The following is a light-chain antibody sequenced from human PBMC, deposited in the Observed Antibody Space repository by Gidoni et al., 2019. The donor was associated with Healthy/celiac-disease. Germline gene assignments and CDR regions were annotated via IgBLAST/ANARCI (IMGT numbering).Light chain of an antibody. J-gene: IGKJ3*01. CDR1: KGISNY. Sequence: DIQMTQSPSPLSASVGDRVTTTCRASKGISNYLDWYQQKPGKVPKLLIYAASTLQSGVPSRFSGSGSGTDFTLTISSLQPEDVATYYCQKYNSAPPFTFGPGTKVDIK. CDR2: AAS. V-gene: IGKV1-27*01. CDR3: QKYNSAPPFT.